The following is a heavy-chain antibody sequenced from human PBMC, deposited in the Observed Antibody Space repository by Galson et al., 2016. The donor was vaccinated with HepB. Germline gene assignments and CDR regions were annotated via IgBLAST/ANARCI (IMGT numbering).Heavy chain of an antibody. CDR1: GFSLSTTGVG. Sequence: VKPTQTLTLTCTFSGFSLSTTGVGVGWIRQPPGKALEWLAVIYWDDDGRYSPSLKSRLTITKDTSKNQVVLKMTNMDPVDTATYYCAHTSSFYYDSSGYSYWGQGILVTVSS. V-gene: IGHV2-5*02. J-gene: IGHJ4*02. D-gene: IGHD3-22*01. CDR3: AHTSSFYYDSSGYSY. CDR2: IYWDDDG.